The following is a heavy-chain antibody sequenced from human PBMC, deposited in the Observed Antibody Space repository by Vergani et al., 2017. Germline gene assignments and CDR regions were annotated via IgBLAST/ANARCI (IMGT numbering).Heavy chain of an antibody. CDR2: ISYDGSNK. Sequence: VQLLESGGGLVQPGGSLRLSCAASGFTFSSYAMSWVRQAPGKGLEVVAVISYDGSNKYYADSVKGRFTISRDNSKNTLYLQMNSLRAEDTAVYYCAKDQAGAMIWRALYFDYWGQGTLVTVSS. V-gene: IGHV3-30*18. CDR3: AKDQAGAMIWRALYFDY. D-gene: IGHD3/OR15-3a*01. CDR1: GFTFSSYA. J-gene: IGHJ4*02.